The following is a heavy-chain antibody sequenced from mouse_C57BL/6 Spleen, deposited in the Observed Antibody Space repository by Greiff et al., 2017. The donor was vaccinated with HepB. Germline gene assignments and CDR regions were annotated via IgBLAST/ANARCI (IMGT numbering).Heavy chain of an antibody. J-gene: IGHJ1*03. CDR3: AREGITTVVATRYFDV. CDR2: ISDGGSYT. D-gene: IGHD1-1*01. Sequence: EVHLVESGGGLVKPGGSLKLSCAASGFTFSSYAMSWVRQTPEKRLEWVATISDGGSYTYYPDNVKGRFTISRDNAKNNLYLQMSHLKSEDTAMYYCAREGITTVVATRYFDVWGTGTTVTVSS. CDR1: GFTFSSYA. V-gene: IGHV5-4*01.